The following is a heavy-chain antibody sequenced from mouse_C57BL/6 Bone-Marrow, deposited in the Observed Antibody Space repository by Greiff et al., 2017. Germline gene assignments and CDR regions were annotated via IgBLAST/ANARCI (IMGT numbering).Heavy chain of an antibody. J-gene: IGHJ4*01. CDR3: ARAITTVVAYYYAMDY. CDR1: GYTFTSYW. Sequence: QVHVKQSGAELVKPGASVKMSCKASGYTFTSYWITWVKQRPGQGLEWIGDIYPGSGSTTYNEKFKSKATLTVDTSSSTAYMQLSSLTSEDSAVYYCARAITTVVAYYYAMDYWGKGTSVTVSS. D-gene: IGHD1-1*01. CDR2: IYPGSGST. V-gene: IGHV1-55*01.